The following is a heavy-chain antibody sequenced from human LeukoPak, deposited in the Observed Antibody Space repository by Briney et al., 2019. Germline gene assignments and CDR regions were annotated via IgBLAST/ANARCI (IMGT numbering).Heavy chain of an antibody. Sequence: GGSLRLSCAASGFTVSSNYMSWVRQAPGKGLEWVSVIYSGGSTYYADSVKGRFTISRDNSKNTLYLQVNSLRADDTAVYYCARDINGVGAFDIWGQGTMVTVSS. J-gene: IGHJ3*02. CDR2: IYSGGST. D-gene: IGHD1-20*01. V-gene: IGHV3-66*01. CDR1: GFTVSSNY. CDR3: ARDINGVGAFDI.